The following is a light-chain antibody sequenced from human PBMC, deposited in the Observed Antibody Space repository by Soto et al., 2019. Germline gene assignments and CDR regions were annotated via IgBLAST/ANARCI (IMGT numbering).Light chain of an antibody. J-gene: IGKJ1*01. V-gene: IGKV3-20*01. CDR1: QSVGSTY. CDR2: DAS. Sequence: EIVLTQSPGTLSLSPGERATLSCRASQSVGSTYLAWYQQKPGQAPRLLIYDASSRATGIPDRFSGSGSGTDFTLTISRLEPEDFAVYYCQQYGDSPWTFGKGTKVDIK. CDR3: QQYGDSPWT.